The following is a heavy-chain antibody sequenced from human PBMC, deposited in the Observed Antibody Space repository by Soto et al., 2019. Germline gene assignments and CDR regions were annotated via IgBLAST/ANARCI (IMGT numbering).Heavy chain of an antibody. CDR1: GFTFSNYA. Sequence: GSLRLSCSASGFTFSNYAIHWVRQPPETGLEYVAAITNNGGSTYYADSMKGRFTNSRDNSKSTVFLQMSSLRPEDTAIYYRGKGHGPYLHNSEMWGRGTLVTVSS. J-gene: IGHJ4*02. V-gene: IGHV3-64D*06. CDR2: ITNNGGST. CDR3: GKGHGPYLHNSEM. D-gene: IGHD1-1*01.